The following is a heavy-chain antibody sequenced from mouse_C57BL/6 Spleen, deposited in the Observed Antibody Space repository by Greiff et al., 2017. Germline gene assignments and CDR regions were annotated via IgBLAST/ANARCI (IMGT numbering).Heavy chain of an antibody. CDR2: IWWDVEK. CDR3: ARMGDGYYYYAMYY. V-gene: IGHV8-8*01. CDR1: GFSLSTFGMG. Sequence: QVTLKVSGPGILQPSQTLSLTCSFSGFSLSTFGMGVGWIRQPSGKGLEWLAHIWWDVEKYYNPALKSRLTISKDTSKNQVFLKIANVDTADTATYYCARMGDGYYYYAMYYWGQGTSVTVSS. D-gene: IGHD2-3*01. J-gene: IGHJ4*01.